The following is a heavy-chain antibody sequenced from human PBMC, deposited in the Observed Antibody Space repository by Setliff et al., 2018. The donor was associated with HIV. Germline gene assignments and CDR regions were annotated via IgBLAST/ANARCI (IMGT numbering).Heavy chain of an antibody. CDR1: GGTFSSYS. J-gene: IGHJ4*02. CDR2: IIPIFGTT. CDR3: ARGKHAVVVTALEHDY. D-gene: IGHD2-21*02. V-gene: IGHV1-69*13. Sequence: ASVKVSCKASGGTFSSYSITWVRQAPGQGLEWVGGIIPIFGTTNYAQNFQGRVTISADESTSTAYMELSSLRSEDTAVYYCARGKHAVVVTALEHDYWGQGTLVTVSS.